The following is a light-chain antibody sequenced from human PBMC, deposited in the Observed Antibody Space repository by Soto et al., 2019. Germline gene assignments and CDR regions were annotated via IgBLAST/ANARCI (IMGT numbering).Light chain of an antibody. CDR3: LQSSRYPWT. CDR2: GIS. J-gene: IGKJ1*01. V-gene: IGKV1-17*03. Sequence: DIQMTQSPSAMSASVGDRVTISCRASQGIGNYLAWFQQKPGKVPKRLIYGISSLQSGVPSRFSGSGSGTEFTLTINSLQPEDVATYCCLQSSRYPWTFGQGTKVEIK. CDR1: QGIGNY.